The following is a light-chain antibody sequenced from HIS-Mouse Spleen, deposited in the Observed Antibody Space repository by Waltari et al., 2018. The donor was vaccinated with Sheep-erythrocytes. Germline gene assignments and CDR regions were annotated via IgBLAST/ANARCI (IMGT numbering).Light chain of an antibody. J-gene: IGLJ3*02. CDR2: YDD. CDR1: SSNIGNNA. Sequence: QSVLTQPPSVSEAPRQRVTISCSGSSSNIGNNAVNWYQQLPGKAPKFLIYYDDLLPSGVADRFSGAKSGTSASLAISGLQSEDEADYYCAACDDSLNGPVFGGGTKLTVL. V-gene: IGLV1-36*01. CDR3: AACDDSLNGPV.